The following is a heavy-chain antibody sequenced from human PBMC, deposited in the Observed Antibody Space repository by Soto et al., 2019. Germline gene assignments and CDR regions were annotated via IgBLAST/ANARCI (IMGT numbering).Heavy chain of an antibody. CDR3: ARGPKSPRPVYVGRGVMREGWFDP. D-gene: IGHD3-10*01. CDR1: GGSFSGYY. CDR2: INHSGST. J-gene: IGHJ5*02. Sequence: SETLSLTCAVYGGSFSGYYWSWIRQPPGKGLEWIGEINHSGSTNYNPSLKSRVTISVDTSKNQFSLKLSSVTAEDTAVYYCARGPKSPRPVYVGRGVMREGWFDPWGQGTLVTVSS. V-gene: IGHV4-34*01.